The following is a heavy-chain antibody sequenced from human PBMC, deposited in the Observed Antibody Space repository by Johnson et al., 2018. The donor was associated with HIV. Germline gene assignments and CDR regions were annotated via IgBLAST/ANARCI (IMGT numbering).Heavy chain of an antibody. CDR2: IKQDGSNK. CDR3: TSDRRGSSGAFDI. D-gene: IGHD1-26*01. CDR1: GFAFSSYW. Sequence: MQLVESGGGLVQPGGSLRLSCAASGFAFSSYWMSWVRQAPGKGLEWVANIKQDGSNKYYADSVKGRFTISRDNAKNSLYLQMNSLRAEDTALYYCTSDRRGSSGAFDIWGQGTMVTVSS. J-gene: IGHJ3*02. V-gene: IGHV3-7*03.